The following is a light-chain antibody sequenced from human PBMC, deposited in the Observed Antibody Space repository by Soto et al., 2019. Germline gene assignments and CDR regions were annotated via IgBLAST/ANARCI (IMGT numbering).Light chain of an antibody. CDR2: VNSDGSL. CDR1: SGHSRYT. J-gene: IGLJ2*01. CDR3: QTWGTGIP. V-gene: IGLV4-69*01. Sequence: QTVVTQSPSAAASLGASVKLTCTLNSGHSRYTIAWHQQQPEKGPRYLMKVNSDGSLSKGDGIPDRFSGSSSGAERYLTISSVQSEDEADYYCQTWGTGIPFGGGTKVTVL.